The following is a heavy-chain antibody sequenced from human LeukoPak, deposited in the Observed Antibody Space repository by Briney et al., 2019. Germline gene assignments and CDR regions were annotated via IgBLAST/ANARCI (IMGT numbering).Heavy chain of an antibody. V-gene: IGHV4-34*01. CDR2: INHSRST. CDR3: ARAVGCTNGVCYTRSNWFDP. Sequence: SETLSLTCAVYGGSFSGYYWSWIRQPPGKGLEWIGEINHSRSTNYNPSLKSRVTISVDTSKNQFSLKLSSVTAADTAVYYCARAVGCTNGVCYTRSNWFDPWGQGTLVTVSS. CDR1: GGSFSGYY. D-gene: IGHD2-8*01. J-gene: IGHJ5*02.